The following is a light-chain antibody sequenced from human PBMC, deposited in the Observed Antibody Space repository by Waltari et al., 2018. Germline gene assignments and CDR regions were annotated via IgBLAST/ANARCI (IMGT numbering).Light chain of an antibody. Sequence: DIQMTQSPSTLSASVGDRVTITCRASQSIGSWLAWYQQKPGKAPKLLIYEATSLESGVPSRFSASGSGTEFTLTISSLQPDYFATYYCQRYNSYPITFGPGTKVDI. V-gene: IGKV1-5*03. CDR2: EAT. CDR3: QRYNSYPIT. CDR1: QSIGSW. J-gene: IGKJ3*01.